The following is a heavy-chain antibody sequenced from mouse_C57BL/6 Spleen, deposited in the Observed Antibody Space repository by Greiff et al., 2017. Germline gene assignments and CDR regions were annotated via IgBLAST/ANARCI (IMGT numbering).Heavy chain of an antibody. V-gene: IGHV5-17*01. Sequence: EVMLVESGGGLVKPGGSLKLSCAASGFTFSDYGMHWVRQAPEKGLEWVAYISRGSSTIYYADTVKGRFTISRDNAKNTLFLQMSSLRAEDTAMYYCARPLLNWVFDYWGQGTTLTVSS. D-gene: IGHD4-1*01. CDR3: ARPLLNWVFDY. J-gene: IGHJ2*01. CDR1: GFTFSDYG. CDR2: ISRGSSTI.